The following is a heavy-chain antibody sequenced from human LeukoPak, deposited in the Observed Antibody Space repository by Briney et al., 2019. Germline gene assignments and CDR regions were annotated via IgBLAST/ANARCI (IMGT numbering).Heavy chain of an antibody. CDR2: LTASGTDINT. D-gene: IGHD4-17*01. CDR3: AKRAVTFDY. V-gene: IGHV3-23*01. CDR1: GFTFSS. Sequence: GGSLRLSCAASGFTFSSMSWVRQAPGQGLEWVSALTASGTDINTYYADSVKGRFTISRGSSKNTLYLQMNSLRTEDTAIYYCAKRAVTFDYWGQGTLVTVSS. J-gene: IGHJ4*02.